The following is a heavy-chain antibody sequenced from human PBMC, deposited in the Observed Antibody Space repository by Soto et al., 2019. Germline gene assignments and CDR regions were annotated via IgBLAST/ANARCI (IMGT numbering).Heavy chain of an antibody. CDR2: TIPILGTA. Sequence: SVKVSCKASGGTFSSFAINWVRQAPGQGPEWMGGTIPILGTANYAQKFQGRVTIIADETTNTASLELTSLRSEDTAVYYCARGNALDIWGQGTTATVSS. V-gene: IGHV1-69*13. CDR1: GGTFSSFA. J-gene: IGHJ6*02. CDR3: ARGNALDI.